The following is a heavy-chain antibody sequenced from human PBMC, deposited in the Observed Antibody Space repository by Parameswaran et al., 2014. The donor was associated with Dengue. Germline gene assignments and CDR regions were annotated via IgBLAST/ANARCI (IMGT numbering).Heavy chain of an antibody. V-gene: IGHV3-7*01. Sequence: RWIRQPPGKGLEWVANIKQDGSEKYYVDSVKGRFTISRDNAKNSLYLQMNSLRAEDTAVYYCAFMYSSSWYEGLFGRSWYYFDYWGQGTLVTVSS. D-gene: IGHD6-13*01. CDR3: AFMYSSSWYEGLFGRSWYYFDY. J-gene: IGHJ4*02. CDR2: IKQDGSEK.